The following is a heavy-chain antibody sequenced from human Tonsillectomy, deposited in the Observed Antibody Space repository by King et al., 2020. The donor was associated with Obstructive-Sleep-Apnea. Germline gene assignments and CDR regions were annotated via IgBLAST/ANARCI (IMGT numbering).Heavy chain of an antibody. CDR3: AASVTMVRGVIITSFDY. J-gene: IGHJ4*02. CDR1: GFTFTSSA. Sequence: QLVESGPEVKKPGTSVTVSCKASGFTFTSSAMQWVRQARGQRLEWIGWIVVGSGNTNYAQKFQERVTITRDMSTSTAYMELSSLRSEDTAVYYCAASVTMVRGVIITSFDYWGQGTLVTVSS. CDR2: IVVGSGNT. D-gene: IGHD3-10*01. V-gene: IGHV1-58*02.